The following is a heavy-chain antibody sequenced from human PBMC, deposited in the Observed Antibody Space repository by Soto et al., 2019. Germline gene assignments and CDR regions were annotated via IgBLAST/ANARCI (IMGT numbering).Heavy chain of an antibody. J-gene: IGHJ5*02. CDR1: GFTFSSYA. D-gene: IGHD6-13*01. CDR2: ISYDGSNK. V-gene: IGHV3-30*18. CDR3: AKSGSSWYSLFDP. Sequence: GGSLRLSCAASGFTFSSYAMSWVRQAPGKGLEWVAVISYDGSNKYYADSVKGRFTISRDNSKNTLYLQMNSLRAEDTAVYYCAKSGSSWYSLFDPRGQRTLVTVSS.